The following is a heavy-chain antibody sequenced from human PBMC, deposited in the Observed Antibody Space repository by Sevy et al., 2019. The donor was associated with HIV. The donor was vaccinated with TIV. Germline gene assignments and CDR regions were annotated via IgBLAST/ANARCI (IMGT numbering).Heavy chain of an antibody. CDR3: ARAPSVRSGDDALNWFDP. D-gene: IGHD5-12*01. CDR1: GGSISAYY. J-gene: IGHJ5*02. V-gene: IGHV4-59*01. CDR2: IYYTGST. Sequence: SESLSLTCTVFGGSISAYYWSWIRQSPEKGLQYIGYIYYTGSTNYNPSLKSRVTIAVDTSKNQFSLRLTSVTAADTAIYYCARAPSVRSGDDALNWFDPWGQGTLVTVSS.